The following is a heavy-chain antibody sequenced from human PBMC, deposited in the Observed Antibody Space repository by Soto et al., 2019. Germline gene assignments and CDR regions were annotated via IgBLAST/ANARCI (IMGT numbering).Heavy chain of an antibody. V-gene: IGHV4-30-2*01. J-gene: IGHJ3*02. CDR1: GGSISSGGYS. D-gene: IGHD4-4*01. CDR2: IYHSGST. Sequence: QLQLQESGSGLVKPSQTLSLTCAVSGGSISSGGYSWSWIRQPPGKGLEWIGYIYHSGSTYYNPSLKSRVTISVDRSKNQFSLKLSSVTAADTAVYYCVRVFPSNYVPLLAFDIWGQGTMVTVSS. CDR3: VRVFPSNYVPLLAFDI.